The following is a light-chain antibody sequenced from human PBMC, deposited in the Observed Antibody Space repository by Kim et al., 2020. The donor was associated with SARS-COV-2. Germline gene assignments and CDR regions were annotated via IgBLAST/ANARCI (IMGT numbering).Light chain of an antibody. V-gene: IGLV1-44*01. CDR1: SSNIGSNT. CDR3: AAWDDSLNGWV. J-gene: IGLJ3*02. CDR2: SNN. Sequence: GQRVTISCSGNSSNIGSNTVNWYQQLPGTAPKLLIYSNNQRPSGVPDRFSGSKSGTSASLAIGGLQSEDEADYYFAAWDDSLNGWVFGGGTKLTVL.